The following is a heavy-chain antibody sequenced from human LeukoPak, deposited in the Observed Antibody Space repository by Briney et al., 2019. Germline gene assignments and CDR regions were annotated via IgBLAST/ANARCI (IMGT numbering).Heavy chain of an antibody. CDR1: GGSITTYY. J-gene: IGHJ4*02. V-gene: IGHV4-59*01. Sequence: SETLSLTCAVSGGSITTYYWTRIRQPPGQALERIGYIYYTGNTKYNPSLESRVTMSIDTSKNEFSLKIYSVNAADTAVYFCASGSVVTALDQWGQGTLVTVSS. CDR2: IYYTGNT. D-gene: IGHD2-21*02. CDR3: ASGSVVTALDQ.